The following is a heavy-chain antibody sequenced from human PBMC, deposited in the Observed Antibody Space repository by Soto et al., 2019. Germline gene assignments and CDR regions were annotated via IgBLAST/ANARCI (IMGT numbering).Heavy chain of an antibody. V-gene: IGHV3-64D*06. D-gene: IGHD2-21*02. CDR3: VKDRGYCGGDCYSYYFDY. CDR2: ISSNGGST. Sequence: GGSLRLSCSASGFTFSSYAMHWVRQAPGKGLEYVSAISSNGGSTYYADSVKGRFTISRDNSKNTLYLQMSSLRAEDTAVYYCVKDRGYCGGDCYSYYFDYWGQGTLVTVSS. J-gene: IGHJ4*02. CDR1: GFTFSSYA.